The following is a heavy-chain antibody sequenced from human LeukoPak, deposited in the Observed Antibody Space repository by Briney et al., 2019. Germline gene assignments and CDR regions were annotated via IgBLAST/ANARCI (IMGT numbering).Heavy chain of an antibody. J-gene: IGHJ6*03. D-gene: IGHD2-15*01. CDR3: ARDAPVGYYYYMDV. CDR2: ISSSSSYI. CDR1: GFTFSSYS. V-gene: IGHV3-21*04. Sequence: GGSLRLSCAASGFTFSSYSMNWVRQAPGKGLEWVSSISSSSSYIYYADSVKGRFTISRDNAKNSLYLQMNSLRSDDTAVYYCARDAPVGYYYYMDVWGKGTTVTISS.